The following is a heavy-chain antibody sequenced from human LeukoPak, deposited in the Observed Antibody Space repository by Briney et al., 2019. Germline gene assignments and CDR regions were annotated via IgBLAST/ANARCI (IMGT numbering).Heavy chain of an antibody. CDR1: GGSISSSSYY. J-gene: IGHJ4*02. CDR2: IYYSGST. CDR3: AMDTAMVRFDY. V-gene: IGHV4-39*01. D-gene: IGHD5-18*01. Sequence: SETLSLTCTVSGGSISSSSYYWGWIRQPPGKGLEWIGSIYYSGSTYYNPSLKSRVTISVDTSKNQFSLKLSSVTAADTAVYYCAMDTAMVRFDYWGQGTLVTVST.